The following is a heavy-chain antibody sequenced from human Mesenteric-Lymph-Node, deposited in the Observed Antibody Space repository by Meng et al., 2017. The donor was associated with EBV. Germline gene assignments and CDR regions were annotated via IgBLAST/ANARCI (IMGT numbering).Heavy chain of an antibody. J-gene: IGHJ4*02. CDR2: INTDTGNP. CDR3: ARDSGSYYYYFDY. D-gene: IGHD1-26*01. Sequence: QGELVQSGLELRKPRAAVKVSCKASGSNFTSYAINWVRQAPGQGLEWMGWINTDTGNPTYAQDLAGRFVFSLDTSVSTAYLQISSLKADDTAVYYCARDSGSYYYYFDYWGQGTLVTVSS. CDR1: GSNFTSYA. V-gene: IGHV7-4-1*02.